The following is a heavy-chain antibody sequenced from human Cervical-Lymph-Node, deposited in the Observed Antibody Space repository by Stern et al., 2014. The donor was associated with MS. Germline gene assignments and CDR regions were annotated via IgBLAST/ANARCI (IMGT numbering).Heavy chain of an antibody. CDR1: GFTFNDYS. D-gene: IGHD5-24*01. Sequence: EVQLVESGGGLVKPGGSLRLSCSASGFTFNDYSMNWVRQAPGKGLEWVSYITRSSGYIYYAESMKGRFTISRDNAKNSLYLQMNSLRAEDTAVYYCARDLEIDYGMDVWGQGTTVTVSS. CDR3: ARDLEIDYGMDV. V-gene: IGHV3-21*01. J-gene: IGHJ6*02. CDR2: ITRSSGYI.